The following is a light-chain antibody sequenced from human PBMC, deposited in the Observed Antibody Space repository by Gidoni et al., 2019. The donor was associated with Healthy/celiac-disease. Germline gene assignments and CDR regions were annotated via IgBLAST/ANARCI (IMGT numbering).Light chain of an antibody. J-gene: IGKJ2*01. CDR3: QQYYSTPYT. V-gene: IGKV4-1*01. CDR2: WAS. CDR1: QSVLYSSNNKNY. Sequence: DIVTTQVPDPLAGSLGERATINCKSSQSVLYSSNNKNYLAWYQQKPGQPPKLLIYWASTRESGVPDRCGGSGSGTDFTLTISSLQAEDVAVYYCQQYYSTPYTFGQGTKLEIK.